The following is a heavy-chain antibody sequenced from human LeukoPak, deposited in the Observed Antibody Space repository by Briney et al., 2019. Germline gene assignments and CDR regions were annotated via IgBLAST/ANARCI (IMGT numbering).Heavy chain of an antibody. CDR1: GGSISSYY. Sequence: SETLSLTCTVSGGSISSYYWSWIRQPAGKGLEWIGRIYTSGSTNYNPSLKSRVTMSVDTSKNQFSLKLSSVTAADTAVYYCAREDYDSSGYFHYYYYMDVWGKGTTVTISS. CDR3: AREDYDSSGYFHYYYYMDV. D-gene: IGHD3-22*01. V-gene: IGHV4-4*07. CDR2: IYTSGST. J-gene: IGHJ6*03.